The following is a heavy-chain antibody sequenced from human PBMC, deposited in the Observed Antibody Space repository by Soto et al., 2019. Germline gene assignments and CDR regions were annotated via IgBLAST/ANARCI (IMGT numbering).Heavy chain of an antibody. V-gene: IGHV4-59*08. D-gene: IGHD4-4*01. CDR1: GGSISSYY. J-gene: IGHJ6*03. CDR2: IYYSGST. Sequence: SETLSLTCTGSGGSISSYYWSWIRQPPGKRLEWIGYIYYSGSTNYNPSLKSRDTISVDTSKNQFSLKLSSVTAADTAVYYCARHLRGSTFDYSNYARHYYYYYYMDVWGKGTTVTVSS. CDR3: ARHLRGSTFDYSNYARHYYYYYYMDV.